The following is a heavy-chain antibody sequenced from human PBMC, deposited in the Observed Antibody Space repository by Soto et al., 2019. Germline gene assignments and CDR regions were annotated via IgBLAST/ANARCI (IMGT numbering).Heavy chain of an antibody. Sequence: QVQLVQSGAAVKKPGSSVKVSCKASGGTFSSYAISWVRQAPGQGLEWMGGIIPIFGTANYAQKVQGRVTITADESTSTAYMELSSLRSEDTAVYYCASTTTPAPSRYYYGMDVWGQGTTVTVSS. CDR1: GGTFSSYA. CDR2: IIPIFGTA. V-gene: IGHV1-69*01. J-gene: IGHJ6*02. CDR3: ASTTTPAPSRYYYGMDV. D-gene: IGHD4-4*01.